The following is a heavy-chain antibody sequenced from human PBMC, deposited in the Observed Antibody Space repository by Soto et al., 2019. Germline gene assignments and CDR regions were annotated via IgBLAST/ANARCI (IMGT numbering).Heavy chain of an antibody. V-gene: IGHV4-59*01. CDR3: ARGRLFDWLSNFDY. J-gene: IGHJ4*02. D-gene: IGHD3-9*01. Sequence: SETLSLTCTVSGGSISSYYWSWIRQPPGKGLEWIGYIYYSGSTNYNPSLKSRVTISVDTSKNQFSLKLSSVTAADTAVYYCARGRLFDWLSNFDYWGQGTLVTVSS. CDR1: GGSISSYY. CDR2: IYYSGST.